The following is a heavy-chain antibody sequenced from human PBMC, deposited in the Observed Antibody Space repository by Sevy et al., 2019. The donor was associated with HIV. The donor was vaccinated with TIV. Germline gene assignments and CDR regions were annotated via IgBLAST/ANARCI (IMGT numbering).Heavy chain of an antibody. V-gene: IGHV3-53*01. J-gene: IGHJ3*02. CDR3: ARVSVYYYDSSGYYTTGNAFDI. CDR2: IYSGVTT. Sequence: GGSLRLSCAASGFTVGSNYMSWVRQAPGKGLEWVSIIYSGVTTSYADSVKGRFTISRDNSKNTLYLQMNSIRPEDTAVYYCARVSVYYYDSSGYYTTGNAFDIWGQGTMVTVSS. D-gene: IGHD3-22*01. CDR1: GFTVGSNY.